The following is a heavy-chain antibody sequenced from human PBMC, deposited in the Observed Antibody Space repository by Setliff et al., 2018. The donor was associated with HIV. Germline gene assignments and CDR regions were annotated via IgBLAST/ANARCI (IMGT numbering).Heavy chain of an antibody. Sequence: SVKVSCKASGGTFSSQAISWVRQAPGQGLEWMGGIIPIFGTANYAQKFQGRVTITADESTNTAYMELSSLRSEDTAVYYCASPQPRGANQLLWSFDSWGQGALVTVSS. D-gene: IGHD2-2*01. CDR1: GGTFSSQA. J-gene: IGHJ4*02. CDR2: IIPIFGTA. CDR3: ASPQPRGANQLLWSFDS. V-gene: IGHV1-69*13.